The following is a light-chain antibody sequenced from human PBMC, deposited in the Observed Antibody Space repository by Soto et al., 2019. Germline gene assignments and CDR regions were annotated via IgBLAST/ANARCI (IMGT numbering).Light chain of an antibody. Sequence: DIQMTQSPSTLSASVGDRVTITCRASQSISSWLAWYQQKPGKAPKLLIYDASSLESGVPSRFSGSGSGTEVTLTISSLQPDDFATYYCQQYNSAYTFGQGTKLEIK. CDR1: QSISSW. CDR2: DAS. V-gene: IGKV1-5*01. J-gene: IGKJ2*01. CDR3: QQYNSAYT.